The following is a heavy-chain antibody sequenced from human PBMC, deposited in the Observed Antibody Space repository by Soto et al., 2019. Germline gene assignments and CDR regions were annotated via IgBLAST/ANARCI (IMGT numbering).Heavy chain of an antibody. J-gene: IGHJ3*02. D-gene: IGHD6-19*01. CDR1: GYSFTSYW. CDR3: ARPSLIHGQWLVLGAFDI. CDR2: IYPGDSDT. Sequence: EVQLVQSGAEVKKPGESLKISCKGSGYSFTSYWIGWVRQMPGKGLEWMGIIYPGDSDTRYSPSFQGQVTISADKSISTAYLQWSSLKASDTAMYYCARPSLIHGQWLVLGAFDIWGQGTMVTVSS. V-gene: IGHV5-51*01.